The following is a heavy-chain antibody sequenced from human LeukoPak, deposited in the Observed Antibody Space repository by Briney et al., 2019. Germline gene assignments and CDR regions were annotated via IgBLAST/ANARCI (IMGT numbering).Heavy chain of an antibody. V-gene: IGHV4-4*09. J-gene: IGHJ6*03. CDR3: AAMYYDFCSGYPVPYYYYMDV. CDR2: IYTSGST. CDR1: GGSISSYY. Sequence: SETLSLTCTVSGGSISSYYWSWIRQPPGKGLEWIGYIYTSGSTNYNPSLKSRVTISVDTSKNQFSLKLSSVTAADTAVYYCAAMYYDFCSGYPVPYYYYMDVWGKGTTVTVSS. D-gene: IGHD3-3*01.